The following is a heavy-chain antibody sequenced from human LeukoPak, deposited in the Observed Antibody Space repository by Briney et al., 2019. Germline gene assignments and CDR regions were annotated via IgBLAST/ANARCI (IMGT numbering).Heavy chain of an antibody. CDR3: ARGNYGDY. Sequence: ASVKVSCKDSGYTFTTYVISWVQQAPGQGLEWMGWMSVYNGNTNYAQKFQGRVTMTTDTSTSTAYLELRSLRSDDTAVYYCARGNYGDYWGQGTLVTVSS. CDR2: MSVYNGNT. D-gene: IGHD3-16*01. J-gene: IGHJ4*02. V-gene: IGHV1-18*01. CDR1: GYTFTTYV.